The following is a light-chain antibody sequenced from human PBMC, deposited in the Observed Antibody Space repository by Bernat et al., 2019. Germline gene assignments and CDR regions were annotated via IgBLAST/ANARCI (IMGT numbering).Light chain of an antibody. CDR3: LQYNSEAYS. CDR1: QGISIF. Sequence: ASVGDRVTITCRASQGISIFLNWYQQKAGKTPMRLIYRASSLDSGVPSRFRGSGSGTDFTLTISSLQPEDFATYYCLQYNSEAYSFGQVTKVEIK. J-gene: IGKJ2*03. V-gene: IGKV1-13*02. CDR2: RAS.